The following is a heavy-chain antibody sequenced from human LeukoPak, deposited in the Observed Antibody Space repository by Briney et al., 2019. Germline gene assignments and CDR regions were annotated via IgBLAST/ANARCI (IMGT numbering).Heavy chain of an antibody. CDR2: IIPIFGTA. CDR1: GGTFSSYA. D-gene: IGHD2-15*01. J-gene: IGHJ4*02. V-gene: IGHV1-69*13. Sequence: ASVKVSCKASGGTFSSYAISWVRQAPGQGLEWMGGIIPIFGTANYAQKFQGRVTITADESTSTAYMELSSLRSEDTAVYYCARVGRVVGQPVFDCWGQGTLVTVSS. CDR3: ARVGRVVGQPVFDC.